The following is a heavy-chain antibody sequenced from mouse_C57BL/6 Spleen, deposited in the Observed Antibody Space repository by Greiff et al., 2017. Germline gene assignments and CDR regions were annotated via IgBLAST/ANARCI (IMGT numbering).Heavy chain of an antibody. CDR3: TTSTTNYFDY. D-gene: IGHD1-1*01. Sequence: EVKVVESGAELVRPGASVKLSCTASGFNIKDDYMHWVKQRPEQGLEWIGWIDPENGDTEYASKFQGKATITADTSSNTAYLQLSSLTSEDTAVYYCTTSTTNYFDYWGQGTTLTVSS. J-gene: IGHJ2*01. V-gene: IGHV14-4*01. CDR1: GFNIKDDY. CDR2: IDPENGDT.